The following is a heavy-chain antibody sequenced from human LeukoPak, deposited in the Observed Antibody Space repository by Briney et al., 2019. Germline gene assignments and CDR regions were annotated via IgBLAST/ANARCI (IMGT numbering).Heavy chain of an antibody. V-gene: IGHV1-69*05. Sequence: GASVKVSCEASGGTFSSYAISWVRQAPGQGLEWMGGIIPIFGTANYAQKFQGRVTITTDESTSTAYMELSSLRSEDTAVYYCARDHYYDSSGYYKPRYWYFDLWGRGTLVTVSS. J-gene: IGHJ2*01. CDR1: GGTFSSYA. D-gene: IGHD3-22*01. CDR3: ARDHYYDSSGYYKPRYWYFDL. CDR2: IIPIFGTA.